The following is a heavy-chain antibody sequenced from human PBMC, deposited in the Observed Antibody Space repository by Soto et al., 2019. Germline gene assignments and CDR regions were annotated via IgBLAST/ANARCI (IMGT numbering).Heavy chain of an antibody. CDR2: IIPILGIA. J-gene: IGHJ6*02. CDR1: GGTFSSYT. CDR3: ARANQAAAGRLYGMDV. V-gene: IGHV1-69*02. Sequence: QVQLVQSGAEVKKPGSSVKVSCKASGGTFSSYTISWVRQAPGQGLEWMGRIIPILGIANYAQKFQGRVTITADKXPXXAYVELGSLGSEATAVYYRARANQAAAGRLYGMDVWGQGTTVTVSS. D-gene: IGHD6-13*01.